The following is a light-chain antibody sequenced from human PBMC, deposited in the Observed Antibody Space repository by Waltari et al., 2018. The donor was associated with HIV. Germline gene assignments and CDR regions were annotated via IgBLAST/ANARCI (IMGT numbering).Light chain of an antibody. CDR3: SSYTSSSTLG. V-gene: IGLV2-14*01. CDR2: EVS. Sequence: QSALTQPASVSGSPGQSITISCTGTSSDVGGYNYVPWDHQHPGKAPKLMIYEVSNRPSGVSNRFSGSKSGNTASLTISGLQAEDEADYYCSSYTSSSTLGFGGGTKLTVL. J-gene: IGLJ3*02. CDR1: SSDVGGYNY.